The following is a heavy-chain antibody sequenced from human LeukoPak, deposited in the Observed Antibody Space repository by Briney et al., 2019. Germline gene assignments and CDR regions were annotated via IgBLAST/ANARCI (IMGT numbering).Heavy chain of an antibody. D-gene: IGHD1-1*01. CDR1: GFTFSSYW. CDR3: ARDHLTGTTPTVDY. J-gene: IGHJ4*02. CDR2: IKQDGSEK. V-gene: IGHV3-7*03. Sequence: GGSLRLSCAASGFTFSSYWMSWVRQAPGKGLEWVANIKQDGSEKYYVDSVKGRFTISRDNAKNSLYLQMNSLRAEDTAVYYCARDHLTGTTPTVDYWGQGTLVTVFS.